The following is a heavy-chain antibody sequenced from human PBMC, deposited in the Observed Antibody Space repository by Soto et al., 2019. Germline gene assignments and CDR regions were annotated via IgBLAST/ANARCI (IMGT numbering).Heavy chain of an antibody. CDR3: ARMETFGSLNWFDP. Sequence: ASVKVSCKASGYSFTNNDVSWVRQATGQGLGWMGWMNPGSGDTGYAQKFQGRVTMTRDISIATAYMELSSLRSDDTAIYYCARMETFGSLNWFDPWGQGTLVTVSS. CDR2: MNPGSGDT. V-gene: IGHV1-8*01. CDR1: GYSFTNND. J-gene: IGHJ5*02. D-gene: IGHD3-16*01.